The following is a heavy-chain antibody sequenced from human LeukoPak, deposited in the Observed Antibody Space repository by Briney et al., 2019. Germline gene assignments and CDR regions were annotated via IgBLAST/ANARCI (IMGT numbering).Heavy chain of an antibody. Sequence: ASVKVSCKASGYTFTGYYMHWVRQAPGQGLEWMGWINPNSGGTNYAQKFQGRVTMTRDTSISTAYMELSRLRSDDTAVYYCARGDSGSHYLLLYFDYWGQGTLVTVSS. CDR1: GYTFTGYY. CDR2: INPNSGGT. D-gene: IGHD1-26*01. V-gene: IGHV1-2*02. J-gene: IGHJ4*02. CDR3: ARGDSGSHYLLLYFDY.